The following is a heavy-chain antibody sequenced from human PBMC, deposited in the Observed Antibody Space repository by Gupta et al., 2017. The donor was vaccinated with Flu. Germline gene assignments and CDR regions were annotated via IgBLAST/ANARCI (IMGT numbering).Heavy chain of an antibody. CDR2: IKSKTDGGTT. Sequence: IKSKTDGGTTDYAAPVKGRFTISRDDSKNTLYLKMNSLKTEDTAVYYCTTGSGPDMDVWGKGTTVTVSS. V-gene: IGHV3-15*01. J-gene: IGHJ6*03. D-gene: IGHD5-12*01. CDR3: TTGSGPDMDV.